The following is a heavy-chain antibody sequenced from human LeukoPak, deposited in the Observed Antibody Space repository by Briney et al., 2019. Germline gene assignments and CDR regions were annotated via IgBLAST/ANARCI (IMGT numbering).Heavy chain of an antibody. D-gene: IGHD2-2*01. Sequence: PSETLSLTCTVSGGSISCGDYYWSWIRQPPGKGLKWIGYIFYSGNTYYNPSLKSRVPISVDTSKNRFSLKLSSVTAADTAVYYCARDLRTCMDVWGQGTTVTVSS. J-gene: IGHJ6*02. CDR3: ARDLRTCMDV. V-gene: IGHV4-30-4*01. CDR1: GGSISCGDYY. CDR2: IFYSGNT.